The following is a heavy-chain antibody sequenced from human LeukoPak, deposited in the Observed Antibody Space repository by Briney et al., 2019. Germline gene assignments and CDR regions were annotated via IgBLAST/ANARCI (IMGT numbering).Heavy chain of an antibody. CDR1: GFTFSSYG. J-gene: IGHJ4*02. CDR2: IWYDGSNK. CDR3: ARDRAWNYFDY. Sequence: GGSLRLSCAASGFTFSSYGMHWVRQAPGKGLEWVAVIWYDGSNKYYADSVKGRFTISRDNSKNTLYLQMNSLRAEDTAVYYCARDRAWNYFDYWGQGTLVTVSS. V-gene: IGHV3-33*01. D-gene: IGHD3-3*01.